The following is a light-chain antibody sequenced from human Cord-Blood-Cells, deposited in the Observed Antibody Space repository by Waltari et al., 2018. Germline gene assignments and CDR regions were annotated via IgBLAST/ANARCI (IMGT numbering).Light chain of an antibody. CDR2: DVS. J-gene: IGLJ2*01. V-gene: IGLV2-14*01. Sequence: QSALTQPASVSGSPGQSITISCTGTSSDVGGYNYVSWYQQHPGKAPKLMIYDVSNRPSGVSTRFSGPKSGNTASLTISGLQAEDEADYYCSSYTSSSTLDVVFGGGTKLTVL. CDR1: SSDVGGYNY. CDR3: SSYTSSSTLDVV.